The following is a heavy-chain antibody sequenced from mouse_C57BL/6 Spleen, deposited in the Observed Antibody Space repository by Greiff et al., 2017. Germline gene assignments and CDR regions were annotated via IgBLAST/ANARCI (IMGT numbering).Heavy chain of an antibody. Sequence: QVQLQQSGAELVKPGASVKLSCKASGYPFSSYWMNWVKQRPGTGLECIGQIYPGDGDTTSNGKFKGKATLSADKSSSTAYMQRSSLTSEDSAVYFCARRDYGRSLAMDYWGQGTSVTVSS. CDR3: ARRDYGRSLAMDY. V-gene: IGHV1-80*01. CDR1: GYPFSSYW. CDR2: IYPGDGDT. J-gene: IGHJ4*01. D-gene: IGHD1-1*01.